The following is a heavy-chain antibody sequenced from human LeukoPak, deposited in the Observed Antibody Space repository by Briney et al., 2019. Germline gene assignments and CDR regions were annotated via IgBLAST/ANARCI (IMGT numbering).Heavy chain of an antibody. CDR3: ATLWFGELFLDY. Sequence: SETLSLTCAVYGGSFSGYYWSWIRQPPGKGLEWIEEINHSGSTNYNPSLKSRVTISVDTSKNQFSLKLSSVTAADTAVYYCATLWFGELFLDYWGQGTLVTVSS. CDR2: INHSGST. CDR1: GGSFSGYY. J-gene: IGHJ4*02. D-gene: IGHD3-10*01. V-gene: IGHV4-34*01.